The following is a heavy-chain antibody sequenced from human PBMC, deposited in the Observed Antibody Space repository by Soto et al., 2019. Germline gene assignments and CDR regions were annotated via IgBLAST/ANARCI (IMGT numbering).Heavy chain of an antibody. V-gene: IGHV1-69*01. CDR3: AGDGSAARPYCYGMDV. CDR1: GGTFSSYA. Sequence: QVQLVQSGAEVKKPGSSVKVSCKASGGTFSSYAISWVRQAPGQGLEWMGGIIPIFGTANYAQKFQGRVTITADESTSTAYMELSSLRSEDTAVYYCAGDGSAARPYCYGMDVWGQGTTVTVSS. CDR2: IIPIFGTA. D-gene: IGHD6-6*01. J-gene: IGHJ6*02.